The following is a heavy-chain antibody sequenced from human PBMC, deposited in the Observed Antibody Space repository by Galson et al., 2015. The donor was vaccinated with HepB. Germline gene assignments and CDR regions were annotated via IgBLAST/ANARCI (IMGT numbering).Heavy chain of an antibody. CDR1: GFTFTKYG. V-gene: IGHV3-33*01. CDR2: IWSDGSDK. J-gene: IGHJ4*02. D-gene: IGHD2-2*01. Sequence: SLRLSCATSGFTFTKYGMHWVRQAPGKGLEWVALIWSDGSDKKYADSVKGRFTISRDNSKNTVSLQMDSLRAEDTAVYYCARDRTYCGSPSCSRMGPNYWGRGTLVTVSS. CDR3: ARDRTYCGSPSCSRMGPNY.